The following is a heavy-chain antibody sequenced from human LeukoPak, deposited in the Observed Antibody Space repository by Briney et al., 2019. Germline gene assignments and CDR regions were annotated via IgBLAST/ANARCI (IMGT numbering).Heavy chain of an antibody. CDR1: GDTFTGYF. Sequence: ASVKVSCKASGDTFTGYFLHWVRQAPGQGLEWMGWISTYNGNTNYAQKLQGRVTMTTDTSTSTAYMELRSLRSDDTAMYYCARDRMDTGTYFDYWGQGTLVTVSS. D-gene: IGHD5-18*01. V-gene: IGHV1-18*04. CDR3: ARDRMDTGTYFDY. CDR2: ISTYNGNT. J-gene: IGHJ4*02.